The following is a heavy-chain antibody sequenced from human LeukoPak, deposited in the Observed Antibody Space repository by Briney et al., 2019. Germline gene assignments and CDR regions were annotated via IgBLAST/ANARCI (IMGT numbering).Heavy chain of an antibody. CDR3: SRSLEY. CDR2: INQDGSVK. CDR1: GFTFSSYA. V-gene: IGHV3-7*01. Sequence: PGRSLRLSCAASGFTFSSYAMHWVRQAPGKGLEWVANINQDGSVKYYVDSVKGRFTISRDNTKNSLSLRMDSLRDDDTAVYYCSRSLEYSGQGTLVTVSS. J-gene: IGHJ4*01.